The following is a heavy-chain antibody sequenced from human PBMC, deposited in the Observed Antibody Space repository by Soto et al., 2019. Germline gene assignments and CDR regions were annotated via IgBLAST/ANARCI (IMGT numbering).Heavy chain of an antibody. J-gene: IGHJ5*02. CDR3: ARGIKYGAYSRWFDP. CDR1: GYTFTSYD. D-gene: IGHD4-17*01. V-gene: IGHV1-8*01. Sequence: QVQLVQSGAEVKKPGASVKVSCKASGYTFTSYDINWVRQATGQGLEYLGWMNPNSGNTAYVQKFQGRVTVTGYTSITTAYMELSSLRSEDTAVYFCARGIKYGAYSRWFDPWGQGTLVTVSS. CDR2: MNPNSGNT.